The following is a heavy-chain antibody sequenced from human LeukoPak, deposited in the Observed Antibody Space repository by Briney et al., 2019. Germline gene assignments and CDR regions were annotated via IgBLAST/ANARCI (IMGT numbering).Heavy chain of an antibody. J-gene: IGHJ5*02. CDR3: AKDRTGTTGRDWLDP. CDR1: GFTFSSYS. D-gene: IGHD1-1*01. Sequence: GGSLRLSCAASGFTFSSYSMNCVRQDPGKGQEWVSSISSSSSYIYYADSVKGRFTISRDNSKNTLYLQMNSLRVEDTAVYYCAKDRTGTTGRDWLDPWGQGTLVTVSS. CDR2: ISSSSSYI. V-gene: IGHV3-21*04.